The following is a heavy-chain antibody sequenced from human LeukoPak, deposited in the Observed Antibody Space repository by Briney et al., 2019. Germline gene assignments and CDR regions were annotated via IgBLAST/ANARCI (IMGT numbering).Heavy chain of an antibody. CDR1: GFTFSSYA. CDR3: ARERYSYGSNFDY. D-gene: IGHD5-18*01. V-gene: IGHV4-59*01. J-gene: IGHJ4*02. CDR2: IYYSGST. Sequence: GSLRLSCAASGFTFSSYAMSWIRQPPGKGLEWIGYIYYSGSTNYNPSLKSRVTISVDTSKNQFSLKLSSVTAADTAVYYCARERYSYGSNFDYWGQGTLVTVSS.